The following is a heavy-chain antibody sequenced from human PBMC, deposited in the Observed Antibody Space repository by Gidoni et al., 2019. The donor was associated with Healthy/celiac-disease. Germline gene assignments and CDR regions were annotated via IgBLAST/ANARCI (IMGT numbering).Heavy chain of an antibody. CDR1: GFTISSYG. J-gene: IGHJ6*02. V-gene: IGHV3-33*08. CDR2: IWYDGSNK. D-gene: IGHD6-6*01. Sequence: QVQLAESGGCVVQPGRALTLSCSASGFTISSYGLHWVRPAPGKGLEWVAVIWYDGSNKYYADSVKGRFTISRDNSKNTLYLQMNSLRAEDTAVYYCAREFFEYSSSSGYYYGMDVWGQGTTVTVSS. CDR3: AREFFEYSSSSGYYYGMDV.